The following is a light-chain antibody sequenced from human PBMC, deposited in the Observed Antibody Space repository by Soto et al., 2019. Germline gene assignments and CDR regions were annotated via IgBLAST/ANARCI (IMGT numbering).Light chain of an antibody. Sequence: EIVMTQSPAILSLSPGETATLSCMASQSIATNLAWYQQRPGQAPRLLIYDASTRATDIPARFSGYVSGTDFTLTISRLEPEDFAMYYCQQYGSSPWTFGQGTKVEIK. J-gene: IGKJ1*01. CDR1: QSIATN. CDR2: DAS. CDR3: QQYGSSPWT. V-gene: IGKV3-20*01.